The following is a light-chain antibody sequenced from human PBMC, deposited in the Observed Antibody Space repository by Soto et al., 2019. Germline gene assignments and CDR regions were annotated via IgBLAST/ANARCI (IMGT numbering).Light chain of an antibody. V-gene: IGKV3-20*01. CDR2: GAS. Sequence: EIVFKQSPGTLSLSPGERATLSCRASQSASSSYLASYQQKHAQAPRLLPNGASSRATGVPDRCSRSGSGTDFTLTISRLEPEDFAVYYCQQDGSSPPITFGQGTRLEIK. CDR1: QSASSSY. CDR3: QQDGSSPPIT. J-gene: IGKJ5*01.